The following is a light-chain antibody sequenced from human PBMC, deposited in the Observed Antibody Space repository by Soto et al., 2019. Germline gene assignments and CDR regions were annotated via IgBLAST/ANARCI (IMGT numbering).Light chain of an antibody. V-gene: IGKV3-15*01. Sequence: EVVMTQSPATLSVSPGERATLSCRASQSVGSKLAWYQQKPGQAPRLLIFDAFTRATGIPDRFSGSGSGTEFTLFIRSLQSEDFAVYYCQQYNTWHPLTFGGGTKVEI. CDR1: QSVGSK. CDR3: QQYNTWHPLT. J-gene: IGKJ4*01. CDR2: DAF.